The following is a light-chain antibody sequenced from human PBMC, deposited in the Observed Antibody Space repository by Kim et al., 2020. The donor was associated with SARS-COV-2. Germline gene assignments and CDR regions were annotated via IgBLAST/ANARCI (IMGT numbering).Light chain of an antibody. V-gene: IGKV3-20*01. CDR1: QSVSDSN. Sequence: EIVLTQSPGTLSLSPGVRATLSCRASQSVSDSNLAWYQHKPGRAPRLLIYGASTRATGIPDRFSGSGSGTDFTLTISRLEPEDFAMYYCQQYASSPLTFGGGTKLEI. CDR2: GAS. CDR3: QQYASSPLT. J-gene: IGKJ4*01.